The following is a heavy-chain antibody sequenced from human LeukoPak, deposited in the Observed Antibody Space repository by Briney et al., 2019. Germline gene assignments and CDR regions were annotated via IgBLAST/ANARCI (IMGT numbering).Heavy chain of an antibody. D-gene: IGHD2-21*02. V-gene: IGHV3-23*03. J-gene: IGHJ5*02. CDR3: VKDMTYGDGKWEFDL. CDR2: MYADGSVT. Sequence: GGSLRLSCVGSGFFLTSYATSWVRLTPGKGLQWVAGMYADGSVTQYEDAVKGRFTTSRDTSKNTLYLQMNSLRDDDTALYYCVKDMTYGDGKWEFDLWGQGTPVTVSS. CDR1: GFFLTSYA.